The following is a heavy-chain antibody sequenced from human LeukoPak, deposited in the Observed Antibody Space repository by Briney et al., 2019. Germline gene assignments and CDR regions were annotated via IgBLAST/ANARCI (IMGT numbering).Heavy chain of an antibody. D-gene: IGHD6-13*01. CDR2: ISSSGSTI. V-gene: IGHV3-48*03. J-gene: IGHJ4*02. Sequence: GGSLRLSCAASGFTFSSYEMNWVRQAPGKGPEWVSYISSSGSTIYYADSVKGRFTISRDNAKNSLYLQMNSLRAEDTAVYYCAKIAAPGTYFDYWGQGTLVTVSS. CDR3: AKIAAPGTYFDY. CDR1: GFTFSSYE.